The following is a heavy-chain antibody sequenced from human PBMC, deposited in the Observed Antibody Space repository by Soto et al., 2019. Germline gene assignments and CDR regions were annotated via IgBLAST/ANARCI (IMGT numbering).Heavy chain of an antibody. D-gene: IGHD5-18*01. J-gene: IGHJ3*02. V-gene: IGHV4-59*01. Sequence: QVQLQESGPGLVKPSETLSLTCTVSGGSISSYYWSWIRQPPGKGLEWIGYIYYSGSTNYNPSLKSRVTRSVDTSQIPFSLKMSSVTAADTAVYSCARRYGKNAFDIWGQGTMVTVSS. CDR1: GGSISSYY. CDR2: IYYSGST. CDR3: ARRYGKNAFDI.